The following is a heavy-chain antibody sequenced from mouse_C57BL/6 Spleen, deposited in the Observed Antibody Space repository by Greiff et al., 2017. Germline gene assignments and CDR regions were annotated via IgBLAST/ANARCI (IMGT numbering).Heavy chain of an antibody. CDR3: TRYGTTGGGYFDV. CDR1: GYTFTDYE. Sequence: VQLQQSGAELVRPGASVTLSCKASGYTFTDYEMHWVKQTPVHGLEWIGAIDPDTGGTAYNQTFKGKAILTADKSSSTAYMELRSLTSEDSAVYYCTRYGTTGGGYFDVWGTGTTVTVSS. V-gene: IGHV1-15*01. D-gene: IGHD1-1*01. J-gene: IGHJ1*03. CDR2: IDPDTGGT.